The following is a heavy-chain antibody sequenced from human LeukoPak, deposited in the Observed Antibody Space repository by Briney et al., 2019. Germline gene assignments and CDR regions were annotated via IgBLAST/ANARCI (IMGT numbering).Heavy chain of an antibody. CDR2: IYHSAST. Sequence: PSETLSLTCTVSGYSISSGYYWGWIRQPPGKGLEWIGSIYHSASTYYNPSLKSRVTISVDTSKNQFSLKLSSVTAADTAVYYCARDRESYYDFWSGLANNWFDPWGQGTLVTVSS. CDR3: ARDRESYYDFWSGLANNWFDP. CDR1: GYSISSGYY. V-gene: IGHV4-38-2*02. J-gene: IGHJ5*02. D-gene: IGHD3-3*01.